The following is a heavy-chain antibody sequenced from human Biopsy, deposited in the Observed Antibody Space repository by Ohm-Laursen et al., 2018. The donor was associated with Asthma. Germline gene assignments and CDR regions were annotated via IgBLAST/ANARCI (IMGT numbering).Heavy chain of an antibody. Sequence: SSVKVSCKASGDSLGSFINYAISWVRQAPRQGLEWMGELIPVLGTADYAPMFEGRVTITADESTSTAYLELTSLRFEDTAVYYCARGYSGTDRIVYYYSGMEVWGQGTTVTVSS. J-gene: IGHJ6*02. CDR2: LIPVLGTA. CDR3: ARGYSGTDRIVYYYSGMEV. V-gene: IGHV1-69*01. CDR1: GDSLGSFINYA. D-gene: IGHD5-12*01.